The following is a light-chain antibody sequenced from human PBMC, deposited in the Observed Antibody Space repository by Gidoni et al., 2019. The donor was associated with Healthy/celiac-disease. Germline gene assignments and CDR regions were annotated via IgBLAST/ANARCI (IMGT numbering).Light chain of an antibody. CDR3: SSYTSSSTLVV. J-gene: IGLJ2*01. CDR1: SSDVGGYNY. V-gene: IGLV2-14*03. Sequence: QSALTQPASGSGSPGQSITISCTGTSSDVGGYNYVSWYQQHPVKAPKLMIYDVSNRPSGVSNRFSGSKSGNTASLTISGLQAEDEADYYCSSYTSSSTLVVFGGGTKLTV. CDR2: DVS.